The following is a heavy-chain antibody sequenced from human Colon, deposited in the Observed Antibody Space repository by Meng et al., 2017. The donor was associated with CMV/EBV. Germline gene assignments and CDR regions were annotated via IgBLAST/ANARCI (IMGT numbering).Heavy chain of an antibody. CDR1: GNTVSELS. Sequence: SCKVSGNTVSELSMHWVRQAPGKGLVWVSLINGDGSSTRFGDSVKGRFTISRDNAKNIIYLEMNSLRAEDTGVYFCARDLNFWSGYYDYWGHGTPVTVSS. CDR3: ARDLNFWSGYYDY. J-gene: IGHJ4*01. V-gene: IGHV3-74*01. D-gene: IGHD3-3*01. CDR2: INGDGSST.